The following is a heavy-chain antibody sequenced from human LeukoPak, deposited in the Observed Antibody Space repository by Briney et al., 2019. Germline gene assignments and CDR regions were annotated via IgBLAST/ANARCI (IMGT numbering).Heavy chain of an antibody. CDR2: IYYSGTA. CDR1: GASISNNDFC. J-gene: IGHJ4*02. V-gene: IGHV4-39*01. Sequence: SETLSLTCAVSGASISNNDFCWGWLRQPPRKGPEWIGTIYYSGTAFYNPSLRSRVTVSMNTSRNQFSLKLSSVTAADTAVYYCARREALDMQTFAYWGKGNLVTVSS. CDR3: ARREALDMQTFAY.